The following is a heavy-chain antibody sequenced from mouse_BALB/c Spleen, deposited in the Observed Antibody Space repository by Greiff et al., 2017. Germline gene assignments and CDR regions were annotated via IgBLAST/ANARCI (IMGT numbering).Heavy chain of an antibody. D-gene: IGHD2-4*01. J-gene: IGHJ3*01. Sequence: QVQLQQSGAGLVKPGASVKLSCKASGYTFTEYIIHWVKQRSGQGLEWIGWFYPGSGSIKYNEKFKDKATLTADKSSSTVYMELSRLTSEDSAVYFCARHEDRAPYDYPWFAYWGQGTLVTVSA. CDR3: ARHEDRAPYDYPWFAY. CDR2: FYPGSGSI. CDR1: GYTFTEYI. V-gene: IGHV1-62-2*01.